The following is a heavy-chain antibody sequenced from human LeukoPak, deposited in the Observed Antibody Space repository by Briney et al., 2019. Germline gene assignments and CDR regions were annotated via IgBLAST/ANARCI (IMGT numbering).Heavy chain of an antibody. CDR1: GFTFSSYE. CDR3: AKAINYGSGSYDY. CDR2: ISGSGGST. V-gene: IGHV3-23*01. J-gene: IGHJ4*02. D-gene: IGHD3-10*01. Sequence: GGSLRLSCAASGFTFSSYEMNWVRQAPGKGLEWVSAISGSGGSTYYADSVKGRFTISRDNSKNTLYLQMNSLRAEDTAVYYCAKAINYGSGSYDYWGQGTLVTVSS.